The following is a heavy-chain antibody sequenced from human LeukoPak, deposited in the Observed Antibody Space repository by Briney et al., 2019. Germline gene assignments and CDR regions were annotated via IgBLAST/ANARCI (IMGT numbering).Heavy chain of an antibody. CDR3: ARPRHASGSYYTDF. D-gene: IGHD3-10*01. V-gene: IGHV7-4-1*02. CDR1: GYTFTSYP. Sequence: ASVKVSCKASGYTFTSYPLSWVRQAPGQGLEWMGWINTNTAIPTYSPDFTGRFVFSLDTSVSTAYLQISSLTAEDTAMYYCARPRHASGSYYTDFWGQGTLVTVSS. J-gene: IGHJ4*02. CDR2: INTNTAIP.